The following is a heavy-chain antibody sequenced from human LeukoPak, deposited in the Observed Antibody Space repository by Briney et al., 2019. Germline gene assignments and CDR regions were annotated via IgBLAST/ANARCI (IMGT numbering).Heavy chain of an antibody. V-gene: IGHV3-30-3*01. Sequence: PGGSLRLSCAASGFTFSSYAMHWVRQAPGKGLEWVAVISYDGSNKYYADSVKGRFTISRDNSKNTLYLQMNSLRAEDTAVYYCARRAWDYSNLGAYFDYWGQGTLVTVSS. CDR3: ARRAWDYSNLGAYFDY. CDR2: ISYDGSNK. CDR1: GFTFSSYA. D-gene: IGHD4-11*01. J-gene: IGHJ4*02.